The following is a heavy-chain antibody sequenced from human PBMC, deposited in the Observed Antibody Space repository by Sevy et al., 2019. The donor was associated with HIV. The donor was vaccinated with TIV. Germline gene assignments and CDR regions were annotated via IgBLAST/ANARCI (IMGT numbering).Heavy chain of an antibody. D-gene: IGHD1-1*01. CDR3: ARHDQTMLQPVDY. Sequence: SETLSLTCTVSGGSISSSSYYWGWIRQPPGKGLEWIGSIYYSGSTYYNPSLKSRVTISVDTSKNQFSLKLSSVTAADTAVYYCARHDQTMLQPVDYWGQGTLVTVSS. CDR2: IYYSGST. J-gene: IGHJ4*02. CDR1: GGSISSSSYY. V-gene: IGHV4-39*01.